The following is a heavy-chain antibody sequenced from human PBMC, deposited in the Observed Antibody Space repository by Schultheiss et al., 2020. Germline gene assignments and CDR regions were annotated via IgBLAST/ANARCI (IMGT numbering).Heavy chain of an antibody. Sequence: SGPTLVKPTQTLTLTCTVSGFSLSNARMGVSWIRQPPGKALEWLAHIFSNDEKSYSTSLKSRLTISKDTSKSQVVLTMTNMDPVDTATYYCARLWIVVVPAATGKSSLYYYYYMDVWGKGTTVTVSS. CDR2: IFSNDEK. D-gene: IGHD2-2*01. CDR3: ARLWIVVVPAATGKSSLYYYYYMDV. V-gene: IGHV2-26*01. J-gene: IGHJ6*03. CDR1: GFSLSNARMG.